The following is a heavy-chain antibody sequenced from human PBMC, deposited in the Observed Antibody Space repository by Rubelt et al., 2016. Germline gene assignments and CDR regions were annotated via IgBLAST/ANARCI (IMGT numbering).Heavy chain of an antibody. D-gene: IGHD3/OR15-3a*01. J-gene: IGHJ4*02. CDR1: GFTFNIYA. CDR2: IGGPDET. CDR3: AKGLLIVSGTPLDH. V-gene: IGHV3-23*01. Sequence: EVQLLESGGGLVQDGGSLRLSCTASGFTFNIYAMNWVRQVPGKGLEWVSTIGGPDETFYADFVKGRFSISRDNSKNLLYLQRNSLRTEDSALYYCAKGLLIVSGTPLDHWGQGTLVTVSS.